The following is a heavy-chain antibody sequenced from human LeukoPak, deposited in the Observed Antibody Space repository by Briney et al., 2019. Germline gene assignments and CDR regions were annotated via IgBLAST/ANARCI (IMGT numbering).Heavy chain of an antibody. V-gene: IGHV1-8*01. CDR1: GYTFTGYD. D-gene: IGHD2-21*02. CDR3: ARGMVTAIPQYFQH. CDR2: MNPNSGNT. Sequence: ASVKVSCKASGYTFTGYDINWVRQATGQGLEWMGWMNPNSGNTGYAQKFQGRVTMTRNTSISTAYMELSSLRSEDTAVYYCARGMVTAIPQYFQHWGQGTLVTVSS. J-gene: IGHJ1*01.